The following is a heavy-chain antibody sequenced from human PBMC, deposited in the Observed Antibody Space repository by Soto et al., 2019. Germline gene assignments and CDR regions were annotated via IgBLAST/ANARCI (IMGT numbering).Heavy chain of an antibody. V-gene: IGHV4-30-2*01. Sequence: SETLPLTCTVSNGSVSSGTYSWSWVRQPPGKGLQWIGYIYYSGTTYYTPSLKSRLTMSMDRANDHFSLNLTSVTAADTAVYFCATGHNYYGMDVWGQGITVTVSS. J-gene: IGHJ6*02. CDR2: IYYSGTT. CDR1: NGSVSSGTYS. CDR3: ATGHNYYGMDV.